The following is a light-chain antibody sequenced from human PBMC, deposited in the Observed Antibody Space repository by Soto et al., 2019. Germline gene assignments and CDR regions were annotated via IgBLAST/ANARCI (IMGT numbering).Light chain of an antibody. CDR1: QSVSNNY. CDR2: GAS. Sequence: EIVLTQSPGTLSLSPGERATLSCRASQSVSNNYLAWYQQEPGQGPRLLIYGASSRATGIPDRFSGSGSGTDFTLTISRLEPEDFAVYYCQQYGTPPQTFGQGTKVDTK. CDR3: QQYGTPPQT. J-gene: IGKJ1*01. V-gene: IGKV3-20*01.